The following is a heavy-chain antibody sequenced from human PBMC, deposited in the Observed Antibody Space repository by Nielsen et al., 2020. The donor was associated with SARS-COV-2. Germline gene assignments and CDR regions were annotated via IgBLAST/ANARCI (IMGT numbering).Heavy chain of an antibody. CDR2: ISGSGGST. Sequence: WIRQPPGKGLEWVSGISGSGGSTDYADSVKGRFTISRHNSRNILNLQMNSLTTEDTAVYYCARGLRSWFQPSPGDVWGRGTTVTVSS. J-gene: IGHJ6*04. V-gene: IGHV3-23*01. D-gene: IGHD3-10*01. CDR3: ARGLRSWFQPSPGDV.